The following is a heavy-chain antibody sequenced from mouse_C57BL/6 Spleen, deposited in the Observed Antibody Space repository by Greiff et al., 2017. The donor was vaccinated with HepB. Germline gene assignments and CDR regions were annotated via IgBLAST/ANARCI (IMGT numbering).Heavy chain of an antibody. Sequence: VQLQQPGAELVMPGASVKLSCKASGYTFTSYWMHWVKQRPGQGLEWIGEIDPSDSYTNYNQKFKGKSTLTVDKSSSTAYMQLSSLTSEDSAVYYCARSRGYYAMDYWGQGTSVTVSS. V-gene: IGHV1-69*01. CDR3: ARSRGYYAMDY. CDR1: GYTFTSYW. CDR2: IDPSDSYT. J-gene: IGHJ4*01.